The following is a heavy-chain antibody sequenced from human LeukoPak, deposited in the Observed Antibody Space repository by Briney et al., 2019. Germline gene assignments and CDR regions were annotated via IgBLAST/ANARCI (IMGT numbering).Heavy chain of an antibody. CDR3: ARDPSDHSVSNYYDSSGYKGYYYYMDV. D-gene: IGHD3-22*01. V-gene: IGHV1-2*02. Sequence: ASVKVSCKASGYTFTGYYMHWVRQAPGQGLEWMGWINPNSGGTNYAQKFQGRVTMTRDTSISTAYMELSRLRSDDTAVYYCARDPSDHSVSNYYDSSGYKGYYYYMDVWGKGTTVTISS. CDR2: INPNSGGT. J-gene: IGHJ6*03. CDR1: GYTFTGYY.